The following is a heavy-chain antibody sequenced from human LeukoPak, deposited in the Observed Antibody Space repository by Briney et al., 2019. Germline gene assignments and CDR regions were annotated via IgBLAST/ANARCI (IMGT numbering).Heavy chain of an antibody. CDR2: ISGPGGST. J-gene: IGHJ5*01. D-gene: IGHD6-13*01. CDR1: GFTFSSYA. CDR3: ARAYSSSWYDF. V-gene: IGHV3-23*01. Sequence: GGSLRLSCAASGFTFSSYAMSWVRQAPGKGLEWVSGISGPGGSTYYADSVKGRFTISRDNSKNTLFLQMSSLRAEDTAVYYCARAYSSSWYDFWGQGTLVTVSS.